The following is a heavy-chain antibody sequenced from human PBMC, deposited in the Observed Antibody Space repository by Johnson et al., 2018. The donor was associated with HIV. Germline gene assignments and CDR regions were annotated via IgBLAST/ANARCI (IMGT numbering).Heavy chain of an antibody. CDR3: ARGDYYDSSDAFDI. CDR1: GFTFDDYG. CDR2: ISGSGGST. D-gene: IGHD3-22*01. V-gene: IGHV3-23*01. J-gene: IGHJ3*02. Sequence: VQLLESGGGLVQPGRSLRLSCAASGFTFDDYGMSWVRQAPGKGLEWVSAISGSGGSTYYADSVKGRFTISRDNSKNTLYLQMNSLRAEDTAVYYYARGDYYDSSDAFDIWGQGTMVTVSS.